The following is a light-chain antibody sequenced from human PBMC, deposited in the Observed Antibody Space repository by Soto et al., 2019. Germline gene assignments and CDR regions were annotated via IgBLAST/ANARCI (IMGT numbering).Light chain of an antibody. CDR2: GAS. V-gene: IGKV3-15*01. Sequence: EIVMTQSPATLSVSPGERATLSCRASQSVSSNLAWYQQKPGQAPRLLIYGASTRATGIPARFSCSGSGTEFTLTISSLQSEDFAVYYCQQYNNWPPLTFGPGTKVDIK. CDR1: QSVSSN. J-gene: IGKJ3*01. CDR3: QQYNNWPPLT.